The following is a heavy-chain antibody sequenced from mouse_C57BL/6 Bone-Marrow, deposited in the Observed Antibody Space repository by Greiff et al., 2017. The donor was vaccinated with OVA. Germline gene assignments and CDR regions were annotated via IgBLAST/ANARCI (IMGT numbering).Heavy chain of an antibody. V-gene: IGHV1-50*01. Sequence: VKLQQPGAELVKPGASVKLSCKASGYTFTSYWMQWVKQRPGQGLEWIGEIDPSDSYTNYNQKFKGKATLTVDTSSSTAYMQLSSLTSEDSAVYYCARGETGTVAYWGQGTLVTVSA. D-gene: IGHD4-1*01. CDR1: GYTFTSYW. CDR3: ARGETGTVAY. CDR2: IDPSDSYT. J-gene: IGHJ3*01.